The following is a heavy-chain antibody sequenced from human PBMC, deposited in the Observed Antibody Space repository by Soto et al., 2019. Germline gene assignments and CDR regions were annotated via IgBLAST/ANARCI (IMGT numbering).Heavy chain of an antibody. CDR3: ARDQDRPQHAFDI. CDR1: GYTFTSYY. CDR2: INPSGGST. J-gene: IGHJ3*02. Sequence: ASVKVSCKASGYTFTSYYMHWVRQAPGQGLEWMGIINPSGGSTSYAQRFQGRVTMTRDTSTSTVYMELSSLRSEDTAVYYCARDQDRPQHAFDIWGQGTMVTVS. V-gene: IGHV1-46*01.